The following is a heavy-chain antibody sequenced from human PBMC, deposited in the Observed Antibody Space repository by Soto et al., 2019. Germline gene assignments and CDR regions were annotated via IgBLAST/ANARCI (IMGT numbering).Heavy chain of an antibody. D-gene: IGHD2-21*01. J-gene: IGHJ6*02. CDR1: GFTFSSYE. Sequence: GGSLRLSCAASGFTFSSYEMNWVRQAPGKGLGWVSYISSSGSTIYYADSVKGRFTISRDNAKNSLYLQMNSLRAEDTAVYYCARGRLTWVDVWGQGTTVTVSS. CDR2: ISSSGSTI. V-gene: IGHV3-48*03. CDR3: ARGRLTWVDV.